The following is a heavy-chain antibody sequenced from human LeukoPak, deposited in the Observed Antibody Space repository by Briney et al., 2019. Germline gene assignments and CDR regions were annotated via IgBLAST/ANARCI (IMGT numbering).Heavy chain of an antibody. CDR3: ARDRATRLGYCSGGSCSQSDAFDI. J-gene: IGHJ3*02. V-gene: IGHV3-21*01. D-gene: IGHD2-15*01. Sequence: GGSLRLSCAASGFTFSSYSMNWVRQAPGKGLEWVSSISSSSSYIYYADSVKGRFTISRDNAKNSLYLQMNSLRAEDTAVYYCARDRATRLGYCSGGSCSQSDAFDIWGQGTMVTVSS. CDR2: ISSSSSYI. CDR1: GFTFSSYS.